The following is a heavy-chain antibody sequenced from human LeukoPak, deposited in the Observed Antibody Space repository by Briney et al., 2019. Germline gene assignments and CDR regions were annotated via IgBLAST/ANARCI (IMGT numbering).Heavy chain of an antibody. Sequence: SETLSLTCTVSGGSISSYYWSWIRQPPGKGLEWIGYIYYSGSTNYNPSLKSRVTISVDTSKNQFSLKLSSVTAADTAVYYCAGRAGYNAYYFDYWGQGTLVTVSS. V-gene: IGHV4-59*08. CDR1: GGSISSYY. CDR2: IYYSGST. D-gene: IGHD5-12*01. J-gene: IGHJ4*02. CDR3: AGRAGYNAYYFDY.